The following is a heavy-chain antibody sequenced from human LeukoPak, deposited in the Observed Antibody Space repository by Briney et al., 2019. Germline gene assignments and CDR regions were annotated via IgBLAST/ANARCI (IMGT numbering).Heavy chain of an antibody. CDR3: ARPIDYSATTCSSPFDY. CDR1: GGSFRGYY. V-gene: IGHV4-34*01. Sequence: SETLSLTCAVYGGSFRGYYWSWIRQPPGKALEWIGEINHSGSTNHNPSLKSRVTISIDTSKNQFSLKLRSVTAADTAVYYCARPIDYSATTCSSPFDYWGQGSLVTVSA. CDR2: INHSGST. J-gene: IGHJ4*02. D-gene: IGHD2-2*01.